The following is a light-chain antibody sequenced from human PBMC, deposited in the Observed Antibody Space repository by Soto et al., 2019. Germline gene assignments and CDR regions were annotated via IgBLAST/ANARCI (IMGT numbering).Light chain of an antibody. J-gene: IGKJ1*01. V-gene: IGKV3-20*01. CDR3: QQYLTAPKT. Sequence: ELMLTKSVGTLSLSPGEIATVSCRASQSVSGSRLAWYQQKPAQAPRLLIYAASRRAPGIPERFSGSGSGTDFTLTISTLEPEDFAVYYCQQYLTAPKTFCQGTKVDIK. CDR1: QSVSGSR. CDR2: AAS.